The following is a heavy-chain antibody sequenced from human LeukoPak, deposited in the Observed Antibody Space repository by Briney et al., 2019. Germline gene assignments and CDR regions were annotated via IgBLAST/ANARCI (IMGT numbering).Heavy chain of an antibody. CDR1: GGSINTTY. Sequence: SETLSLTCSVSGGSINTTYWSWIRQPPGKGLEWIGNIHYSGSTNYNSSLKSRVTISVDMSKNQFSLKMISVTTADTAVYYCARHYGPWGQGTLVTVSS. CDR3: ARHYGP. V-gene: IGHV4-59*01. D-gene: IGHD3-16*01. J-gene: IGHJ5*02. CDR2: IHYSGST.